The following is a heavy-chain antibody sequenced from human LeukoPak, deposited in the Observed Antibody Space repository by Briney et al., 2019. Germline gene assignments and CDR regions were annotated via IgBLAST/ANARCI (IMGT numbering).Heavy chain of an antibody. D-gene: IGHD3-22*01. Sequence: GGSLRLSCAASGFTFSSYDMHWVRQAPGKGLEWVAVIWYDGSNKYYADSVKGRFTISRDNSKNTLYLQMNSLRAEETAVYYCAREGNYYDSSGSYTWFDPWGQGTLVTVSS. CDR3: AREGNYYDSSGSYTWFDP. CDR1: GFTFSSYD. V-gene: IGHV3-33*08. J-gene: IGHJ5*02. CDR2: IWYDGSNK.